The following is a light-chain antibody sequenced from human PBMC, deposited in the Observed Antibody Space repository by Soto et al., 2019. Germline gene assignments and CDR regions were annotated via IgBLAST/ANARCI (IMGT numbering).Light chain of an antibody. Sequence: ETVLTQSPATLSLSPGERATLSCRASQSVSSYLAWYQQKPGQAPRIPIYDASNRATGIPARFSGSGSGTDFTLTISSLEPEDFAVYYWQQRNNWALTFGGGTKVEIK. CDR1: QSVSSY. CDR2: DAS. V-gene: IGKV3-11*01. J-gene: IGKJ4*01. CDR3: QQRNNWALT.